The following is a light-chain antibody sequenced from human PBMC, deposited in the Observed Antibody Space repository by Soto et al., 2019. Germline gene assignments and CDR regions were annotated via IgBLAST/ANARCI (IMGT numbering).Light chain of an antibody. CDR1: QTINNY. V-gene: IGKV1-39*01. CDR3: QQSAKIPRT. CDR2: AAS. Sequence: DLQMTQSPSSLSASVGDRVTITCWASQTINNYVSWYQQKPGKAPKSLIYAASTLQRGVPTRFSGSGSGTDFTLTINSLQPEDSAIYYCQQSAKIPRTFGQGTKVEI. J-gene: IGKJ1*01.